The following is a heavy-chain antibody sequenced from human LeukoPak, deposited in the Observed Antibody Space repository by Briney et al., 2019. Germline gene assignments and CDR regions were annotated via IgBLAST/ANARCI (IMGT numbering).Heavy chain of an antibody. CDR1: GFTFSSYA. Sequence: RSGGALRLSCAASGFTFSSYAMNWVRQAPGKGLELVSAISGSGGSTYYAGSVKGRFNISRDNSKTTLYLQMNSLRAEDTAVYYCAKDVTNYDFWSGYYRWLDYWGQGTLVTVSS. CDR2: ISGSGGST. CDR3: AKDVTNYDFWSGYYRWLDY. J-gene: IGHJ4*02. V-gene: IGHV3-23*01. D-gene: IGHD3-3*01.